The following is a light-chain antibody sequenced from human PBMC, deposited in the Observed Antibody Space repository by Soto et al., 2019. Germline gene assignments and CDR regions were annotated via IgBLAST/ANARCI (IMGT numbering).Light chain of an antibody. J-gene: IGLJ1*01. V-gene: IGLV2-8*01. CDR1: SSDVGRYDY. CDR3: SSYAGNSIYV. Sequence: QSALTQSPSASGSPGQSVTISCTGSSSDVGRYDYVSWYQHHPGKAPKLMMFDVNKRPSGVPDRFSGSKSGNTASLTVSGLQAEDEADYFCSSYAGNSIYVFGSGTKLTVL. CDR2: DVN.